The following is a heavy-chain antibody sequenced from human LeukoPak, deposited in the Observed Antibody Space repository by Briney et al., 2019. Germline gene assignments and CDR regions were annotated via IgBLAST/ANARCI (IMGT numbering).Heavy chain of an antibody. Sequence: GGSLRLSCAASGFTFSGVWVKWVRQAPGKGLEWVAHINEDESQKYYVDSVKGRFTISRDNAKNSLALQMNSLRAEDTAVYYCARGHHTRGVYDYWGQGTLVTVSS. CDR3: ARGHHTRGVYDY. CDR2: INEDESQK. CDR1: GFTFSGVW. V-gene: IGHV3-7*01. J-gene: IGHJ4*02. D-gene: IGHD3-10*01.